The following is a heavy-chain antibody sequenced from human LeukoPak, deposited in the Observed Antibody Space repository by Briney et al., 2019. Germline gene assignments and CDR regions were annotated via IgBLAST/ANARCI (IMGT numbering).Heavy chain of an antibody. J-gene: IGHJ2*01. V-gene: IGHV3-74*01. Sequence: GGSLRLSCAASGFTFSSYSMLWVRQAPGKGLVWVSHISSDGSRSSYADSMKGRFTVSRDPARNTLFLQMNSLRAEDTAVYYCARAGGYPYWYFDLWGRGTLVTVSS. CDR3: ARAGGYPYWYFDL. CDR2: ISSDGSRS. CDR1: GFTFSSYS. D-gene: IGHD6-25*01.